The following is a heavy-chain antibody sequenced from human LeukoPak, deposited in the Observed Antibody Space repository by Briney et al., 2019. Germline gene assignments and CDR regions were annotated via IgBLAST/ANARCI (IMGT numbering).Heavy chain of an antibody. V-gene: IGHV3-48*01. D-gene: IGHD3-22*01. CDR2: ISSSSSTI. Sequence: GRSLRLSCAASGFTFSSYSMNWVRQALGKGLEWVSYISSSSSTIYYADSVKGRFTISRDNSKNTLYLQMNRLRAEDTAVYYCARDLSISSGYSSWGQGTLVTVSS. J-gene: IGHJ5*02. CDR1: GFTFSSYS. CDR3: ARDLSISSGYSS.